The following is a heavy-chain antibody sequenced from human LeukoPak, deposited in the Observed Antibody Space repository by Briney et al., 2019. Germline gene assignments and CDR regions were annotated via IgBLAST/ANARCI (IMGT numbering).Heavy chain of an antibody. CDR3: AKVPHYDSSGYYYYYYGMDV. D-gene: IGHD3-22*01. CDR1: GFTFSSYV. V-gene: IGHV3-23*01. Sequence: GGSLRLSCAASGFTFSSYVMSWVRQAPGNGLEWVSAISGSGGSTYYADSVKGRFTISRDNSKNTLYLQMNSLRAEDTAVYYCAKVPHYDSSGYYYYYYGMDVWGQGTTVTVSS. J-gene: IGHJ6*02. CDR2: ISGSGGST.